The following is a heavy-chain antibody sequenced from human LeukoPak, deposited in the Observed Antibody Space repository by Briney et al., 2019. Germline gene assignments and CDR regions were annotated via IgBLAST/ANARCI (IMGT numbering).Heavy chain of an antibody. CDR1: GFTLSSYS. Sequence: GGSLRLSCAASGFTLSSYSMNWVRQAPGKGLEWVSHISSSSVTIYYADSVKGRFTISRDNAKNSLYLQMNNLRVEDTAVYYCARYCGNDYWGQGTLVTVSS. D-gene: IGHD2-21*02. CDR2: ISSSSVTI. CDR3: ARYCGNDY. J-gene: IGHJ4*02. V-gene: IGHV3-48*04.